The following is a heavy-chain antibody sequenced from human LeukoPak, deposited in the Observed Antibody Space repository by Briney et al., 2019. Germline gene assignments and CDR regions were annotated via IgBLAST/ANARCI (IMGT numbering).Heavy chain of an antibody. V-gene: IGHV3-11*04. CDR2: ISSSGSTI. CDR3: VVGDYYDSSGYYRAFQH. D-gene: IGHD3-22*01. CDR1: GFTVSNNY. Sequence: GGSLRLSCAASGFTVSNNYMSWVRQAPGKGLEWVSYISSSGSTIYYADSVKGRFTISRHNAKNSLYLQMNSLRAEDTAVYYCVVGDYYDSSGYYRAFQHWGQGTLVTVSS. J-gene: IGHJ1*01.